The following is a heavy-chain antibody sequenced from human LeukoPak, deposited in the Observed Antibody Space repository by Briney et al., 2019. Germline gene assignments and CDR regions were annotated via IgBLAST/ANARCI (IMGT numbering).Heavy chain of an antibody. V-gene: IGHV1-69*05. CDR1: GGTFSSYA. D-gene: IGHD3-22*01. CDR3: ARGFWVSRDSSGYPAFDI. J-gene: IGHJ3*02. CDR2: IIPIFGTA. Sequence: ASVKVSCKASGGTFSSYAISWVRQAPGQGLEWMGGIIPIFGTANYAQKSQGRVTITTDESTSTAYMELSSLRSEDTAVYYCARGFWVSRDSSGYPAFDIWGQGTMVTVSS.